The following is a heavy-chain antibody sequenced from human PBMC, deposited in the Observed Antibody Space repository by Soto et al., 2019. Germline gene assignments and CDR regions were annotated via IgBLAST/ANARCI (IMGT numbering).Heavy chain of an antibody. CDR2: INHSGST. Sequence: PSETLSLTCAVYGGSFSDYSWTWIRQPPGKGLEWIGEINHSGSTYYNPSLKSRVTISVDTSKNQFSLKLSSVTAADTAVYYCAREGPLWATVTTAGAFDIWGQGTIVTVSS. CDR1: GGSFSDYS. V-gene: IGHV4-34*01. CDR3: AREGPLWATVTTAGAFDI. J-gene: IGHJ3*02. D-gene: IGHD4-17*01.